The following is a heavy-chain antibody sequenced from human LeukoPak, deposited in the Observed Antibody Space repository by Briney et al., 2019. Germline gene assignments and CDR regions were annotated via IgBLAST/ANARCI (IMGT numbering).Heavy chain of an antibody. CDR1: GGSISSHY. CDR2: LFDSVNT. Sequence: SETPSLTCTVSGGSISSHYWSWIRQPPGKGLEWIAYLFDSVNTKDNPSLQSRLTPSADTSKNQFSLRLSSVTAADTAVYYCATIKRGSIFGYFDFWGQGIKVTVSS. CDR3: ATIKRGSIFGYFDF. J-gene: IGHJ4*02. D-gene: IGHD5-18*01. V-gene: IGHV4-59*11.